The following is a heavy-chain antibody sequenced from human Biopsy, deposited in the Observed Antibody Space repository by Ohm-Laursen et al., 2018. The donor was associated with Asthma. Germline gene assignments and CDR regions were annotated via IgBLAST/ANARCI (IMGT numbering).Heavy chain of an antibody. J-gene: IGHJ4*02. V-gene: IGHV3-30*18. CDR2: ISYDGNHK. CDR1: GFMFRSFG. Sequence: SLRLSCTASGFMFRSFGMHWVRQAPGKGLEWVAVISYDGNHKFYEDSVKGRFTISRDNSKNTLYLQMNSLRTEDTAVYYCAKRRGYSGHDNDFWGRGTLVIVSS. CDR3: AKRRGYSGHDNDF. D-gene: IGHD5-12*01.